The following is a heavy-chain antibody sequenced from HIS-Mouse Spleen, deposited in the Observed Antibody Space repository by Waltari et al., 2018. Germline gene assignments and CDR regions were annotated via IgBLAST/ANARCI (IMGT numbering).Heavy chain of an antibody. Sequence: QLQLQESGPGLVKPSETLSLTCPVSGGSISSSSYYWGWTRQPPGKGLEWIGSIYYSGSTYYNPSLKSRVTISVDTSKNQFSLKLSSVTAADTAVYYCARASIAVAGDAFDIWGQGTMVTVSS. V-gene: IGHV4-39*07. J-gene: IGHJ3*02. CDR2: IYYSGST. D-gene: IGHD6-19*01. CDR1: GGSISSSSYY. CDR3: ARASIAVAGDAFDI.